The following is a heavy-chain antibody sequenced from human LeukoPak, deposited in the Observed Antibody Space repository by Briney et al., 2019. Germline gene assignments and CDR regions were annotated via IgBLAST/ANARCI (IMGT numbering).Heavy chain of an antibody. Sequence: PGGSLRLSCAASGFTFSDYYMSWIRQAPGKGLEWVSYISSIGSTIYYADSVKGRFTISRDNAKTSLYLQMNSLRAEDTAVYYCATEEDTIFGVVTDYWGQGTLVTVSS. CDR3: ATEEDTIFGVVTDY. CDR2: ISSIGSTI. J-gene: IGHJ4*02. CDR1: GFTFSDYY. D-gene: IGHD3-3*01. V-gene: IGHV3-11*04.